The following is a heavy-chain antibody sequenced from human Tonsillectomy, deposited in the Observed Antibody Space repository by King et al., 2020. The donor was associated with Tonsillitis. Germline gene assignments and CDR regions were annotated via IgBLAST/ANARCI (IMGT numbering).Heavy chain of an antibody. CDR3: ARVQGWLRTFDY. CDR1: VGSISSDY. J-gene: IGHJ4*02. CDR2: IYYSGST. Sequence: QLQESGPGLVKPSETLSLTCTVSVGSISSDYWSWIRQPPGKGLEWIGYIYYSGSTNSNPSLKSPVTISVDTSKNQFSLKLSSVTAADTAVYYCARVQGWLRTFDYWGQGTLVTVSS. D-gene: IGHD5-12*01. V-gene: IGHV4-59*01.